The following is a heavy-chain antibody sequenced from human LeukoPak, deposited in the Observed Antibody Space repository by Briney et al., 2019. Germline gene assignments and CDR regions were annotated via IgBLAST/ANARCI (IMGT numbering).Heavy chain of an antibody. D-gene: IGHD6-13*01. CDR3: ATPTGYSSSWFYDY. Sequence: PGGSLRLSCAASGFTFSSYAMSWVRQAPGKGLEWVSAISGSGGSTYYADSVKGRFTISRDNSKNTLYPQMNSLRAEDTAVYYCATPTGYSSSWFYDYWGQGTLVTVSS. CDR2: ISGSGGST. J-gene: IGHJ4*02. CDR1: GFTFSSYA. V-gene: IGHV3-23*01.